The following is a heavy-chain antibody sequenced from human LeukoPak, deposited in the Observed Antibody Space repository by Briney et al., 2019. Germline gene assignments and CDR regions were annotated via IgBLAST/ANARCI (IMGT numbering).Heavy chain of an antibody. CDR1: GYSISSGYY. J-gene: IGHJ3*02. D-gene: IGHD2-15*01. V-gene: IGHV4-38-2*01. CDR3: ASVSGGDAFDI. CDR2: IYHSGST. Sequence: PSETLSLTCAVSGYSISSGYYWGWIRQPPGKGLEWIGSIYHSGSTYYNPSLESRVTISVDTSKNQFSLKLSSVTAADTAVYYCASVSGGDAFDIWGQGTMVTVSS.